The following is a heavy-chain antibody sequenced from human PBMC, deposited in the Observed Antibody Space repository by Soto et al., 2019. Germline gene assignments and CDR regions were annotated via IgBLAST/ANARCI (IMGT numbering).Heavy chain of an antibody. D-gene: IGHD2-15*01. CDR1: GFTFSNAW. Sequence: GGSLRLSCAASGFTFSNAWMSWVRQAPGKGLEWVGRIKSKTDGGTTDYAAPVKGRFTISRDDSKNTLYLQMNSLKTEDTAVYYCTTVSRYCSGGSCYSLWFDPWGQGTLVTVSS. CDR3: TTVSRYCSGGSCYSLWFDP. CDR2: IKSKTDGGTT. V-gene: IGHV3-15*01. J-gene: IGHJ5*02.